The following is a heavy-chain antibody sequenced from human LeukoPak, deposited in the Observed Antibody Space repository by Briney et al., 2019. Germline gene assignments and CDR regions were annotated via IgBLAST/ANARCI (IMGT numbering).Heavy chain of an antibody. Sequence: ASVKVSCKASGYTFTSYDINWVRQATGQGIEWMGWINPNSGGTNYAQKFQGRVTMTRDTSISTAYMELSRLRSDDTAVYYCARDGDFWSGYYTKVYWGQGTLVTVSS. CDR1: GYTFTSYD. CDR2: INPNSGGT. J-gene: IGHJ4*02. CDR3: ARDGDFWSGYYTKVY. D-gene: IGHD3-3*01. V-gene: IGHV1-2*02.